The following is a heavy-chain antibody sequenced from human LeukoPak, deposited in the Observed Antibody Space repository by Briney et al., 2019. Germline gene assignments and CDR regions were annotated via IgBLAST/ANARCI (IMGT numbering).Heavy chain of an antibody. Sequence: ASVKVSCKASGYTFTSYGISWVRQAPGQGLEWMGWISAYNGNTNYAQKLQGRVTMTTDTSTSAAYMELRSLRSDDTAVYYCARVPRELLPFDYWGQGTLVTVSS. CDR1: GYTFTSYG. D-gene: IGHD1-26*01. J-gene: IGHJ4*02. V-gene: IGHV1-18*01. CDR2: ISAYNGNT. CDR3: ARVPRELLPFDY.